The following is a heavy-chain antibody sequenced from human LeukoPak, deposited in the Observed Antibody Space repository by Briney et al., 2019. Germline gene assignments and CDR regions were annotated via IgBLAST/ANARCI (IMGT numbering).Heavy chain of an antibody. Sequence: ASVKVSCKASGYTFTGYYMHWVRQAPGQGLEWMGWINPNSGGTNYAQKFQGRVTMTRDTSISTAYMELSRLRSDGTAVYYCARRRYSAGPSNWFDPWGQGTLVTVSS. CDR2: INPNSGGT. J-gene: IGHJ5*02. CDR1: GYTFTGYY. D-gene: IGHD6-13*01. V-gene: IGHV1-2*02. CDR3: ARRRYSAGPSNWFDP.